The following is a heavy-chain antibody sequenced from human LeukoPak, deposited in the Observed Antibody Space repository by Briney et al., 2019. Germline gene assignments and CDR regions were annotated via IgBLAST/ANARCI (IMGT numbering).Heavy chain of an antibody. Sequence: PGGSLRLSCAASGFTFSSYDMHWVRQAPGKGLEWVATISSDGSKKYYADSVKGRFTISRDNSKNTLYLQMNSLRVEDRAVYYCAKGSHTSGWSGNWLDPWGQGTLVTVSS. J-gene: IGHJ5*02. CDR1: GFTFSSYD. V-gene: IGHV3-30*18. CDR2: ISSDGSKK. CDR3: AKGSHTSGWSGNWLDP. D-gene: IGHD6-19*01.